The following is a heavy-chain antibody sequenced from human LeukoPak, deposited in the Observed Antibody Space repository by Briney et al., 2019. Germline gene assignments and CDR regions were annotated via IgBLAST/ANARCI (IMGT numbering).Heavy chain of an antibody. CDR1: GGSISSYY. Sequence: SETLSLTCTVSGGSISSYYWSWIRQPPGKGLEWIGYIYYSGSTNYNPSLKSRVTISVDTSKNQFSLKLSSVTAADTAVYYCARYCSGGSCYSDWFDPWGQGTLVTVSS. J-gene: IGHJ5*02. CDR3: ARYCSGGSCYSDWFDP. CDR2: IYYSGST. V-gene: IGHV4-59*01. D-gene: IGHD2-15*01.